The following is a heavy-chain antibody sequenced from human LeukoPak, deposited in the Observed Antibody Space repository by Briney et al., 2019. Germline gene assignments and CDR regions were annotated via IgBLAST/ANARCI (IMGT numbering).Heavy chain of an antibody. Sequence: SETLSLTCTVSGGSISSYYWSWIRQPPGKGLEWIGYIYYSGSTNYNPSLKSRVTISVDTSKNQFSLKLSSVTAADTAVYYCARDHGPGAFDIWGQGTMVTVSS. V-gene: IGHV4-59*01. J-gene: IGHJ3*02. CDR1: GGSISSYY. CDR2: IYYSGST. CDR3: ARDHGPGAFDI.